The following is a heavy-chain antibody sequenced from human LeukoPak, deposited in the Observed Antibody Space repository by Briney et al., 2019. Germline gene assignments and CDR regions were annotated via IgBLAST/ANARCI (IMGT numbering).Heavy chain of an antibody. CDR2: INHSGST. V-gene: IGHV4-39*07. J-gene: IGHJ4*02. Sequence: PSETLSLTCTVSGGSISSSSYYWGWIRQPPGKGLEWIGEINHSGSTNYNPSLKSRVTISVDTSKNQFSLKLSSVTAADTAVYYCARVANSYYYDSSGVLDYWGQGTLVTVSS. CDR3: ARVANSYYYDSSGVLDY. D-gene: IGHD3-22*01. CDR1: GGSISSSSYY.